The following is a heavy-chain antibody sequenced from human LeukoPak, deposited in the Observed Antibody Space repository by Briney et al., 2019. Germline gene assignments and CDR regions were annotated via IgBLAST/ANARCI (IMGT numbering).Heavy chain of an antibody. CDR1: GFTFSSYA. V-gene: IGHV3-23*01. CDR3: AKGEVDTAMVTLNYYYYGMDV. Sequence: GGSLRLSCAASGFTFSSYAMSWVRQAPGKGLEWVSAISGSGGSKYYADSVKGRFTISRDNSKNTLYLQMNSLRAEDTAVYYCAKGEVDTAMVTLNYYYYGMDVWGQGTTVTVSS. J-gene: IGHJ6*02. D-gene: IGHD5-18*01. CDR2: ISGSGGSK.